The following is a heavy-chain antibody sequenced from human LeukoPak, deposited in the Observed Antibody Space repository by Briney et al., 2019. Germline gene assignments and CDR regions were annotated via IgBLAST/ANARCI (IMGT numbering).Heavy chain of an antibody. CDR1: GDSFSYFY. Sequence: PSETLSLTCTVSGDSFSYFYWGWIRQPPGKGLEWIGYISYSGSTNYNPSLKSRVTISLDTPKNQFSLKLTSVTAADTAVYYCARDRWFGESFYFDYWGQGTLVTVSS. V-gene: IGHV4-59*01. CDR3: ARDRWFGESFYFDY. J-gene: IGHJ4*02. CDR2: ISYSGST. D-gene: IGHD3-10*01.